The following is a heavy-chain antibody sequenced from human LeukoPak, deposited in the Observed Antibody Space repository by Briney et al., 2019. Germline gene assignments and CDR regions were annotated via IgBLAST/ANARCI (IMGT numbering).Heavy chain of an antibody. CDR1: GFTFSSYA. CDR2: ISYDGSNK. Sequence: GRSLRLSCAASGFTFSSYAMHWVRQAPGKGLEWVAVISYDGSNKYYADSVKGRFTISRDNAKNSLYLQMNSLRAEDTAVYYCAKYGWGLFDYWGQGTLVTVSS. V-gene: IGHV3-30-3*02. D-gene: IGHD6-19*01. J-gene: IGHJ4*02. CDR3: AKYGWGLFDY.